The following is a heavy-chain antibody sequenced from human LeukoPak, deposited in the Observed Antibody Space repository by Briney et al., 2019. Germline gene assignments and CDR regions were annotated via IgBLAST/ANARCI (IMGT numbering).Heavy chain of an antibody. Sequence: PGGSLRLSCAASGCTFSSYTMSWVRQAPGKGLEWVSSISSSSSYIYYADSVKGRFTISRDNAKNSLYLQMNSLRAEDTAVYYCARVHDSSGYYDWGQGTLVTVSS. J-gene: IGHJ4*02. CDR3: ARVHDSSGYYD. D-gene: IGHD3-22*01. CDR2: ISSSSSYI. CDR1: GCTFSSYT. V-gene: IGHV3-21*01.